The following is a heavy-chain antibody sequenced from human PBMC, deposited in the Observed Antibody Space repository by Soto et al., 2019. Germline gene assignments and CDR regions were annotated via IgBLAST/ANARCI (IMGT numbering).Heavy chain of an antibody. CDR2: ISPNSDDT. CDR1: GHTFTGYY. J-gene: IGHJ6*02. Sequence: QVQLVQSGAEVRKPGASVKVSCKASGHTFTGYYLYWVRQAPGQGLEWMGWISPNSDDTKYAQIFQGRVTMTSDTSISTVYMELSKLRSDDTAVYFCASVNYDYYHGMDVWGQGTTVTVSS. V-gene: IGHV1-2*02. CDR3: ASVNYDYYHGMDV.